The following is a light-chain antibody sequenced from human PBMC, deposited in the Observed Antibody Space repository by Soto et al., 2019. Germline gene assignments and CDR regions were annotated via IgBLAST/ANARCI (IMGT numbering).Light chain of an antibody. CDR1: QSIARY. V-gene: IGKV1-39*01. CDR2: GAS. CDR3: QQTYSTTPFT. J-gene: IGKJ3*01. Sequence: DIQMTQSPSSLSPSVGDRVTITCRSSQSIARYVNWYQQNPGKAPRLLISGASNLQSGVPSRFSGSGSGTDFTLTISSLQPEDLATYFCQQTYSTTPFTFGPGTKVQIK.